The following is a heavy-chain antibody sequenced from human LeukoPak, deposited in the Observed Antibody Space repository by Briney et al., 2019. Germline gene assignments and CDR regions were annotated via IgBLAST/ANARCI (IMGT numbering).Heavy chain of an antibody. Sequence: ASVKVSCKASGYTFTGYYMHWVRQAPGQGLEWMGWINPNSGGTNYAQKFQGRVTMTRDTSISTAYMELSRLRSEDTAMYYCGRWTDITIFGVVIIFYYYYGMDVWGQGTTVTVSS. V-gene: IGHV1-2*02. CDR3: GRWTDITIFGVVIIFYYYYGMDV. D-gene: IGHD3-3*01. CDR2: INPNSGGT. J-gene: IGHJ6*02. CDR1: GYTFTGYY.